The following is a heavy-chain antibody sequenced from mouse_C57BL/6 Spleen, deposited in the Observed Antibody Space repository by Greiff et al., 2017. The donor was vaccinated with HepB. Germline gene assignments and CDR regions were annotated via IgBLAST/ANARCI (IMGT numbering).Heavy chain of an antibody. V-gene: IGHV14-4*01. CDR3: TTRHDGYLFDY. J-gene: IGHJ2*01. Sequence: EVQLQQSGAELVRPGASVKLSCTASGFNIKDDYMHWVKQRPEQGLEWIGWIDPENGDTEYASKFQGKATITADTSSNTAYLQLSSLTSEDTAVYYCTTRHDGYLFDYWGQGTTLTVSS. CDR2: IDPENGDT. CDR1: GFNIKDDY. D-gene: IGHD2-3*01.